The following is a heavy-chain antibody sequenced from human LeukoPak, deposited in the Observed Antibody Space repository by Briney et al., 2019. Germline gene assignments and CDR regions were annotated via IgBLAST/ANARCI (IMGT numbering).Heavy chain of an antibody. V-gene: IGHV3-48*04. CDR2: INSSSGSTI. CDR1: GFTFSSYS. Sequence: GGSLRLSCAASGFTFSSYSMNWVRQAPGKGLEWVSSINSSSGSTIYYADSVKGRFTISRDNAKNSLYLQMNSLRAEDTAVYYCARRRTYYDSSGYSSDAFDIWGQGTMVTVSS. J-gene: IGHJ3*02. CDR3: ARRRTYYDSSGYSSDAFDI. D-gene: IGHD3-22*01.